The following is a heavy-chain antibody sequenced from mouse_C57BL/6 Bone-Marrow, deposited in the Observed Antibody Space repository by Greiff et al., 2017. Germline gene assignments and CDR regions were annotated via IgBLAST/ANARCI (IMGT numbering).Heavy chain of an antibody. V-gene: IGHV5-16*01. CDR3: ARAVYYDYDGDWYFDV. CDR2: INYDGSST. CDR1: GFTFSDYY. D-gene: IGHD2-4*01. Sequence: DVHLVESEGGLVQPGSSMKLSCTASGFTFSDYYMAWVRQVPEKGLEWVANINYDGSSTYYLDSLKSRFIISRDNAKNILYLQMSSLKSEDTATYYCARAVYYDYDGDWYFDVWGTGTTVTVSS. J-gene: IGHJ1*03.